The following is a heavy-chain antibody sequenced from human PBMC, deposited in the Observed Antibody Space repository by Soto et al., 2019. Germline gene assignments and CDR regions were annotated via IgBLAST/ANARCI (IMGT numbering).Heavy chain of an antibody. Sequence: GGSLRLSCAASGFTFSSYAMSWVRQAPGKGLEWVSAISGSGGSTYYADSVKGRFTISRDNSKNTLYLQMNSLRAEDTAVYYCAKVRQNYYDSSGYYSPGHGMDVWGQGTTVTVSS. J-gene: IGHJ6*02. D-gene: IGHD3-22*01. CDR2: ISGSGGST. CDR1: GFTFSSYA. CDR3: AKVRQNYYDSSGYYSPGHGMDV. V-gene: IGHV3-23*01.